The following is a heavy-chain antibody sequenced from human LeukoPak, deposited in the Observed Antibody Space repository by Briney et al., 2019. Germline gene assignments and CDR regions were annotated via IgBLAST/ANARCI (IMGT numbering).Heavy chain of an antibody. J-gene: IGHJ4*02. V-gene: IGHV3-53*01. CDR3: ARDGPRGCGGNSSPCGY. CDR1: GFTVSSNY. CDR2: IYSGGST. Sequence: GESLKISCAASGFTVSSNYMSWVRQAPGKGLEWVSVIYSGGSTLYADSVKGRFTISRDNSKNTLYLQMNSLTVEDTAVYYCARDGPRGCGGNSSPCGYWGQGTLVTVSS. D-gene: IGHD4-23*01.